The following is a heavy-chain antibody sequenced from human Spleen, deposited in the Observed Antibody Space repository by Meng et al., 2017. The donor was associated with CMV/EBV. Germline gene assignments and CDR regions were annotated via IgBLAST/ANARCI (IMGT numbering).Heavy chain of an antibody. CDR1: GGSMSSGNYY. J-gene: IGHJ4*02. CDR2: IHHSGSA. Sequence: QVQRQESGPGLVEPSPTLSLTCTVSGGSMSSGNYYWSWIRQPPGKGLEWIGYIHHSGSAYYNPSLKSRVSISVDTSKNQFSLNLNSMTAADTAVYYCASFDHIPRRNYFDYWGQGTLVTVSS. D-gene: IGHD2-21*01. CDR3: ASFDHIPRRNYFDY. V-gene: IGHV4-30-4*01.